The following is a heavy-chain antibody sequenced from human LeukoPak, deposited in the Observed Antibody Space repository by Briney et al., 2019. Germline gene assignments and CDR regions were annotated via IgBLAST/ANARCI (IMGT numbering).Heavy chain of an antibody. CDR3: ARESPYAFDI. J-gene: IGHJ3*02. V-gene: IGHV3-11*01. CDR1: GFAFSEYY. CDR2: ISSRGTTI. Sequence: AGGSLRLSCAASGFAFSEYYMNWIRQAPGKGLEWVSYISSRGTTISYTDSVKGRFTISRDNAKNSLYLQMNSLRAEDTAVYYCARESPYAFDIWGLGTMVTVSS.